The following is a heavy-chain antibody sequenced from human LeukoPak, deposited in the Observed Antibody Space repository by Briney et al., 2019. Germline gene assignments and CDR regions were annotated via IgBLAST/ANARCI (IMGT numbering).Heavy chain of an antibody. D-gene: IGHD3-22*01. J-gene: IGHJ4*02. V-gene: IGHV3-9*03. Sequence: GRSLRLSCAASGFTFDDYAMHWVRQAPGKGLEWVSGISWNSGSIGYADSVKGRFTISRDNAKNSLYLQMNSLRAEDMALYYCAKDHDSSGSVVGPFDHWGQGTLVTVSS. CDR3: AKDHDSSGSVVGPFDH. CDR2: ISWNSGSI. CDR1: GFTFDDYA.